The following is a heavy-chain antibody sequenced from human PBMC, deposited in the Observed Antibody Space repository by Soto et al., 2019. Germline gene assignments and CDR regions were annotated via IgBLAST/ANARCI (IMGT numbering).Heavy chain of an antibody. V-gene: IGHV3-30*18. CDR2: ISYDGSNK. CDR3: AKDHHIVGASIDY. J-gene: IGHJ4*02. D-gene: IGHD1-26*01. CDR1: GFTFSSYG. Sequence: PVGSLRLSCAASGFTFSSYGMHWVRQAPGKGLEWVAVISYDGSNKYYADSVKGRFTISRDNSKNTLYLQMNSLRAEDTAVYYCAKDHHIVGASIDYWGQGTLVTVS.